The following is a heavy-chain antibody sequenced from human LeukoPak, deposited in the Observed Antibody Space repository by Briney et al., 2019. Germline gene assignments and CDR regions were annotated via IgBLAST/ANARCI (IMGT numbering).Heavy chain of an antibody. Sequence: PGGSLRLSCAASGFTFSSYAMSWVRQAPGKGLEWVSAISGSGGSTYYADSVKGRFTISRDNSKNTLYLQMNSLRAEDTAVYYCAKTDIVVIPADMRGYYFDYWGQGTLVTVSS. D-gene: IGHD2-2*01. CDR3: AKTDIVVIPADMRGYYFDY. CDR2: ISGSGGST. V-gene: IGHV3-23*01. CDR1: GFTFSSYA. J-gene: IGHJ4*02.